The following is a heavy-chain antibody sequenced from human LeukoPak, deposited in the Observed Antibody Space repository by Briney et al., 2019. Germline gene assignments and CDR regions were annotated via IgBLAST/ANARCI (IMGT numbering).Heavy chain of an antibody. V-gene: IGHV3-48*01. Sequence: GGSLRLSCAASGFTFSSYSMNWVRQAPGKGLEWVSYISSSSSTIYYADSVKGRFTISRDNAKNSLYLQMNSLRVEDTGFYYCTKDRSRSYSSFDAWGQGTLVAVSS. CDR3: TKDRSRSYSSFDA. J-gene: IGHJ4*02. CDR2: ISSSSSTI. D-gene: IGHD6-19*01. CDR1: GFTFSSYS.